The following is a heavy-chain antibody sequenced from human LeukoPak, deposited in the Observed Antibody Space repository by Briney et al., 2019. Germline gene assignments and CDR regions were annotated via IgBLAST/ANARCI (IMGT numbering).Heavy chain of an antibody. CDR3: AKDGDYYDSSGYYHFDY. CDR2: INTDGSST. J-gene: IGHJ4*02. Sequence: GGSLRLSCAASGFTFSSYWMHWVRQAPGKGLVWVSRINTDGSSTSYADSVKGRFTISRDNSKNTLYLQMNSLRAEDTAVYYCAKDGDYYDSSGYYHFDYWGQGTLVTVSS. V-gene: IGHV3-74*01. CDR1: GFTFSSYW. D-gene: IGHD3-22*01.